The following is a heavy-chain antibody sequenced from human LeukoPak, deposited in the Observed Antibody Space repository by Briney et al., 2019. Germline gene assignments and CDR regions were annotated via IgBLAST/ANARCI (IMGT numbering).Heavy chain of an antibody. CDR1: GGSISGYY. CDR3: ARVSPFYDGDGYKVYGLDV. V-gene: IGHV4-59*08. J-gene: IGHJ6*02. Sequence: SETLSLTCTVSGGSISGYYWSWVRQPPGKGLEWIGYIYYSGGTNYNPSLKSRVTISLDTSMKQFSLRLTSVTAADTAVYFCARVSPFYDGDGYKVYGLDVWGQGTTVTVSS. CDR2: IYYSGGT. D-gene: IGHD5-12*01.